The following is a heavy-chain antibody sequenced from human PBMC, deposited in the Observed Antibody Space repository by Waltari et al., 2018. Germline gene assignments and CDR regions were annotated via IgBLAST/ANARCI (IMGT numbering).Heavy chain of an antibody. Sequence: QVQLQESGPGLVQPPQTLSLTCTVSGGPISSGSYYWTWIRPPAGKGLEWIGRIYTSGSTNYNPSLKSRITRSVDTSKHQFSLKLSSVTAADTAVYYCARDGGSDWYPGIFDPWGQGTLVTVSS. V-gene: IGHV4-61*02. D-gene: IGHD6-19*01. CDR1: GGPISSGSYY. J-gene: IGHJ5*02. CDR2: IYTSGST. CDR3: ARDGGSDWYPGIFDP.